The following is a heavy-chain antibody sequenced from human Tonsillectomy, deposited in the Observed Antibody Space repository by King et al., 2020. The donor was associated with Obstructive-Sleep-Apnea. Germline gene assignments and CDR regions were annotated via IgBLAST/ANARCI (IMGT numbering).Heavy chain of an antibody. CDR1: GGSINSFY. CDR3: ARESDVVSGFSL. J-gene: IGHJ4*02. D-gene: IGHD3-16*01. Sequence: VQLQESGPGLVKPSETLSLTCTVSGGSINSFYWSCIRQPPGKGLEWIGDIFYSGSTNYNPSLRSRVTISLASKNQFSLKLNSVTAADTAVYYCARESDVVSGFSLWGQGALVTVSS. CDR2: IFYSGST. V-gene: IGHV4-59*01.